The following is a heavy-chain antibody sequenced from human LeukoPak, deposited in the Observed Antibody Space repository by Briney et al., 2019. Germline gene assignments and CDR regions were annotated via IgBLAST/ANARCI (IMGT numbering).Heavy chain of an antibody. CDR1: GFTXDDYA. V-gene: IGHV3-43*02. J-gene: IGHJ4*02. D-gene: IGHD2/OR15-2a*01. CDR2: ISGDCGST. Sequence: GGSLRLSCAASGFTXDDYAMHWVRQAPGKGVEWVSLISGDCGSTYYAASVKARFTISRDNSKTSLYLQLNSLGTEDTALHYCATSDFAAHFDYWGQGTLVTVSS. CDR3: ATSDFAAHFDY.